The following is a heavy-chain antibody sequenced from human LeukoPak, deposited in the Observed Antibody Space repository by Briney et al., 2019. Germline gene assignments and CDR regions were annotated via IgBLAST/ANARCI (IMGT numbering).Heavy chain of an antibody. V-gene: IGHV4-34*01. D-gene: IGHD2-15*01. CDR2: INHSGST. CDR1: GGSFSGYY. Sequence: SDTLSLTCAVYGGSFSGYYWSWIRQPPEKGLEWIGEINHSGSTNYNPSLKSRVTISVDTSKNQFSLKLSSVTAADTAVYYCASGSVVLEIWGQGTMVTVSS. J-gene: IGHJ3*02. CDR3: ASGSVVLEI.